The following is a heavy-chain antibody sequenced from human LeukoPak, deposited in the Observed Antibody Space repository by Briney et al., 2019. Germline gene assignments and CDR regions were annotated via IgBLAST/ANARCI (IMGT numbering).Heavy chain of an antibody. D-gene: IGHD2-2*01. CDR2: IXXXSSTI. Sequence: GGSLRLSCAASGXXFSSYSXNWVRQAXXXXXXXXXXIXXXSSTIYYADSVKGRFTISRDNAKNSLYLQMNSLRDEDTAVYYCARDRRLGYCSSTSCYYFDYWGQGTLVTVSS. V-gene: IGHV3-48*02. CDR3: ARDRRLGYCSSTSCYYFDY. J-gene: IGHJ4*02. CDR1: GXXFSSYS.